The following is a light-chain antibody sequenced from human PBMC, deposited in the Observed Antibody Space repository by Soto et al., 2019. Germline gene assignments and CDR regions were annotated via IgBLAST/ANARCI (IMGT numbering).Light chain of an antibody. V-gene: IGKV3-15*01. CDR1: QSVTSN. CDR3: QQYNNWPRT. CDR2: GAS. J-gene: IGKJ1*01. Sequence: EIVMTQSPATLSVSPGEGATLSCRASQSVTSNLAWYQQKPGQAPRLLIYGASTRATAIPARFSGSGSGTDFTLTISSLQSEDFAVYYCQQYNNWPRTFGQGTKVDMK.